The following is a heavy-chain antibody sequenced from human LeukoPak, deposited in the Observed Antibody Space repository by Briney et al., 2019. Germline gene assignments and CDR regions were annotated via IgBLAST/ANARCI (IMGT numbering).Heavy chain of an antibody. Sequence: GGSLRLSCAASGFTFSNYWMHWVRQAPGKGLVWVSRIKGGGSHTIYADSVKGRFTISGDNAKNTLYLQMRSLRAEDTAVYYCVRDWDHFNFDSWGQGTLVTVSS. CDR1: GFTFSNYW. D-gene: IGHD3-3*02. CDR2: IKGGGSHT. CDR3: VRDWDHFNFDS. J-gene: IGHJ5*01. V-gene: IGHV3-74*01.